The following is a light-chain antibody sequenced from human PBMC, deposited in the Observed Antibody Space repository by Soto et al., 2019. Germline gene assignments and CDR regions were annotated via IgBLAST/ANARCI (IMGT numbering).Light chain of an antibody. Sequence: QPMLTQSPSASASLGASVKLTCTLSSGHSSYAIAWHQQQPEKGPRYLMKVNTDGSHNKGDGIPDRFSGSSSGAERYLTISSLQSEDEADYYCQTWGAGFSVVFGGGTKLTVL. V-gene: IGLV4-69*01. J-gene: IGLJ2*01. CDR3: QTWGAGFSVV. CDR2: VNTDGSH. CDR1: SGHSSYA.